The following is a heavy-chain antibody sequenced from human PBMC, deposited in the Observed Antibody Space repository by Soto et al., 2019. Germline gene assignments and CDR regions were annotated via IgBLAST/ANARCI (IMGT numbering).Heavy chain of an antibody. V-gene: IGHV4-39*01. J-gene: IGHJ5*02. Sequence: PSETLSLTCTVSGGSISSSSYYWGWIRQPPGKGLEWIGSIYYSGSTYYNPSLKSRVTISVDTSKNQFSLKLSSVTAADTAVYYCAGLRRDILTGYRQSSWFDPWGQGTLVTVSS. CDR2: IYYSGST. CDR1: GGSISSSSYY. CDR3: AGLRRDILTGYRQSSWFDP. D-gene: IGHD3-9*01.